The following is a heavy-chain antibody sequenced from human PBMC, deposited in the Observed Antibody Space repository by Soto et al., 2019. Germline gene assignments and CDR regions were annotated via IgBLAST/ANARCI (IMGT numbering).Heavy chain of an antibody. Sequence: EVQLLESGGGLVQLGGSLRLSCAASGFTYSTYAMSWVRQAPGKGLEWVSTTSGSGGSTYYADSVKGRFTVSRDNSKNTLYLQMNSLRAEDTAVYYCASPCPYYGGNSALPAWGQGTLVTVSS. CDR2: TSGSGGST. V-gene: IGHV3-23*01. J-gene: IGHJ5*02. CDR1: GFTYSTYA. D-gene: IGHD4-17*01. CDR3: ASPCPYYGGNSALPA.